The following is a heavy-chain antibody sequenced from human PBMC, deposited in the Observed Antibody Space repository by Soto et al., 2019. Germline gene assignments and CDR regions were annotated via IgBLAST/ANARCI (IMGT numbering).Heavy chain of an antibody. D-gene: IGHD3-10*01. Sequence: QVQLQESGPGLVKPSQTLSLTRTVSGGSISSGGYYWSWIRQHPGKGLEWIGYIYYSGSTYYNPSLKSRVTISVDTSKNQFSLKLSSVTAADTAVYYCARILEGFGEFHDYGETHWFDPWGQGTLVTVSS. J-gene: IGHJ5*02. CDR2: IYYSGST. CDR3: ARILEGFGEFHDYGETHWFDP. V-gene: IGHV4-31*03. CDR1: GGSISSGGYY.